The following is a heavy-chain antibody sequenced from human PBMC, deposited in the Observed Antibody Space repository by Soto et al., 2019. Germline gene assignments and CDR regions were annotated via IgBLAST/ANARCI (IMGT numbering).Heavy chain of an antibody. CDR3: ARVGLFDY. V-gene: IGHV3-30-3*01. J-gene: IGHJ4*02. CDR1: GFTLSSYA. CDR2: ISYDGSNK. Sequence: GSLRLSCAASGFTLSSYAMHWVRQAPGKGLEWVAVISYDGSNKYYADSVKVRFTISRDNSKNTLYLQMNSLRAEDTAVYYCARVGLFDYWGQGTLVTVSS.